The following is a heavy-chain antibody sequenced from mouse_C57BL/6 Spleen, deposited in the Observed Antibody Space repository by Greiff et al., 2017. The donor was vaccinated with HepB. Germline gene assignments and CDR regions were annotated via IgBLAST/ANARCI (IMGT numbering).Heavy chain of an antibody. CDR1: GYTFTSYG. CDR3: ARRGDYYGNLYYFDY. D-gene: IGHD2-1*01. Sequence: VKVVESGAELARPGASVKLSCKASGYTFTSYGISWVKQRTGQGLEWIGEIYPRSGNTYYNEKFKGKATLTADKSSSTAYMELRSLTSEDSAVYFCARRGDYYGNLYYFDYWGQGTTLTVSS. J-gene: IGHJ2*01. V-gene: IGHV1-81*01. CDR2: IYPRSGNT.